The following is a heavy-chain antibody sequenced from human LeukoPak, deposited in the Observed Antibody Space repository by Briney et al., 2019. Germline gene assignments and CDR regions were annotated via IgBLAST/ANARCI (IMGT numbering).Heavy chain of an antibody. V-gene: IGHV3-48*03. CDR2: ISSAGTTK. J-gene: IGHJ5*02. Sequence: AGSLRLSCAASGFTFSRYWMNWVRQAPGKGLEWISYISSAGTTKIYADSVKGRFTISRDNAKNSLYLQMNSLRAEDTAVYYCARDYWFDPWGHGTLVTVSS. CDR3: ARDYWFDP. CDR1: GFTFSRYW.